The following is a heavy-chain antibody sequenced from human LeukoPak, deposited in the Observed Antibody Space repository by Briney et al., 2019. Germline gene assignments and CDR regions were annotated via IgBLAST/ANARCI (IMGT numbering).Heavy chain of an antibody. CDR1: GYTFTSYD. CDR3: ARGPKYSSLSLYYGMDV. J-gene: IGHJ6*02. D-gene: IGHD6-6*01. Sequence: GASVKVSCKASGYTFTSYDINWVRQATGQGLEWMGWMNPNSGNTGCAQKFQGRVTMTRNTSISTAYMELSSLRSEDTAVYYCARGPKYSSLSLYYGMDVWGQGTTVTVSS. V-gene: IGHV1-8*01. CDR2: MNPNSGNT.